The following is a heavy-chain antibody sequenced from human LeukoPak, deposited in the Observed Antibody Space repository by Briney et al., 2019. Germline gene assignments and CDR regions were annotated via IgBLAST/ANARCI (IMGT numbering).Heavy chain of an antibody. V-gene: IGHV3-15*07. CDR1: GFTFSNAW. CDR3: ATDFYDST. Sequence: GGSLRLSCATSGFTFSNAWMNWVRQAPGKGLEWVGRIRSNSDGGTIDYAAPVEGRFTLSRDDSKTTLYLQMNSLQTEDTAVYYCATDFYDSTWGQGTLVTVSS. CDR2: IRSNSDGGTI. D-gene: IGHD3-22*01. J-gene: IGHJ5*02.